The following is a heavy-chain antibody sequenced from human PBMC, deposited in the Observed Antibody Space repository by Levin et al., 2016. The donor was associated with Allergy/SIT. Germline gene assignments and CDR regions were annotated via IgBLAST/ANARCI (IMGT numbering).Heavy chain of an antibody. V-gene: IGHV1-46*01. Sequence: WVRQAPGQGLEWMGIINPSGGSTSYAQKFQGRVTMTRDTSTSTVYMELSSLRSEDTAVYYCASTSGSYPFDYWGQGTLVTVSS. CDR2: INPSGGST. D-gene: IGHD1-26*01. CDR3: ASTSGSYPFDY. J-gene: IGHJ4*02.